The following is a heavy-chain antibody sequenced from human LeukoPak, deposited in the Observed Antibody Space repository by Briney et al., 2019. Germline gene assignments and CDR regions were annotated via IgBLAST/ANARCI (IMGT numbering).Heavy chain of an antibody. Sequence: QPSETLSLTCTVSGGSISSYYWGWIRQPPGKGLEWIGYIYYSGSTNYNPSLKSRLTISVDTSKNQFSLKLSSVTAADTAVYYCARHEYSSSFWFDPWGQGTLVTVSS. CDR1: GGSISSYY. D-gene: IGHD6-6*01. J-gene: IGHJ5*02. V-gene: IGHV4-59*08. CDR2: IYYSGST. CDR3: ARHEYSSSFWFDP.